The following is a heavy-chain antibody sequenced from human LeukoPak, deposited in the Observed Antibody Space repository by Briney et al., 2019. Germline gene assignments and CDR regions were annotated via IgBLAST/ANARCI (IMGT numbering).Heavy chain of an antibody. J-gene: IGHJ4*02. CDR2: IIPTFGTA. CDR3: AREQYGGYGGFDY. CDR1: GGTFSSYA. D-gene: IGHD5-12*01. V-gene: IGHV1-69*13. Sequence: SVKVSCKASGGTFSSYAISWVRQAPGQGLEWMGGIIPTFGTANYAQKFQGRVTITADESTSTAYMELSSLRSEDTAVYYCAREQYGGYGGFDYWGQGTLVTVSS.